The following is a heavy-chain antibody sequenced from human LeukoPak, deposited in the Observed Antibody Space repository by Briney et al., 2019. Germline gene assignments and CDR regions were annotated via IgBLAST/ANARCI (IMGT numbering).Heavy chain of an antibody. Sequence: ASVKVSCKVSGYTLTELSMNWVRQAPGKGLEWMGGFDPEDGETIYAQKFQGRVTMTEDTSTDTAYMELSSLRSEDTAVYYCATDRRPLKGIAAAGPYYMDVWGKGTTVTVSS. J-gene: IGHJ6*03. D-gene: IGHD6-13*01. CDR3: ATDRRPLKGIAAAGPYYMDV. CDR1: GYTLTELS. CDR2: FDPEDGET. V-gene: IGHV1-24*01.